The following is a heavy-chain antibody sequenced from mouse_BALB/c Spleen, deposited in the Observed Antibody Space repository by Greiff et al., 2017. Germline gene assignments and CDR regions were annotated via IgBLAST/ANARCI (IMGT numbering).Heavy chain of an antibody. D-gene: IGHD2-3*01. CDR2: LSSGSSTI. CDR1: GFTFSSFG. J-gene: IGHJ4*01. CDR3: ARSMISSYAMDY. Sequence: EVKLMESGGGLVQPGGSRKLSCAASGFTFSSFGMHWVRQAPEKGLEWVANLSSGSSTIYYADTVKGRFTISRDNPKNTLFLQMTSLRSEDTAMYYCARSMISSYAMDYWGQGTSVTVSS. V-gene: IGHV5-17*02.